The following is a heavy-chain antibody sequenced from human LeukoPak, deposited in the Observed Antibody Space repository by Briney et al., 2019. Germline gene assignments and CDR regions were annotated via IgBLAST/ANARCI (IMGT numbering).Heavy chain of an antibody. D-gene: IGHD4-17*01. CDR1: GFSVSNYY. J-gene: IGHJ5*02. CDR2: IRDSGET. V-gene: IGHV3-66*03. Sequence: PGGSLRLSCAGSGFSVSNYYVSWVRQAPGKGLEWVSLIRDSGETFYADSVKGRFTISRDNSKNTMYLQMNRLGVEDTAVYFCARDRAVTQDWVEFDPWGQGTLVTVSS. CDR3: ARDRAVTQDWVEFDP.